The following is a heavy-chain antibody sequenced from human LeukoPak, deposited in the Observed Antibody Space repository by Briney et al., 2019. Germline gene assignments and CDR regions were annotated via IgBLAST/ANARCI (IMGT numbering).Heavy chain of an antibody. V-gene: IGHV4-39*07. J-gene: IGHJ4*02. CDR2: IYYGGNT. D-gene: IGHD6-13*01. Sequence: PSETLSLTCTVSGGSISNGRYYWGWIRQPPGKDLEWIASIYYGGNTYYNPSLKSRLNISVDTSENQFSLKLSSVTAADTAVYYCARGPSLGSSWSPLDYWGQGTLVTVSS. CDR3: ARGPSLGSSWSPLDY. CDR1: GGSISNGRYY.